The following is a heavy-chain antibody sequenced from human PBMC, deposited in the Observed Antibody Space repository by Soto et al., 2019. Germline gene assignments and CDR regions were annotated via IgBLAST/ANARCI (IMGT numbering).Heavy chain of an antibody. J-gene: IGHJ4*02. D-gene: IGHD6-13*01. V-gene: IGHV4-34*01. Sequence: SETLSLTCAVYGGSFSGYYWSWIRQPPGKGLEWIGEINHSGSTNYNPSLKSRVTISVDTSKNQFSLKLSSVTAADTAVYYCARGSGYSSRWKNRSFDYWGQGTLVTVSS. CDR2: INHSGST. CDR1: GGSFSGYY. CDR3: ARGSGYSSRWKNRSFDY.